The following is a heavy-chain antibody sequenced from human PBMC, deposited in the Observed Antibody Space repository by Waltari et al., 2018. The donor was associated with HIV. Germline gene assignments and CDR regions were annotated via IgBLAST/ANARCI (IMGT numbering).Heavy chain of an antibody. Sequence: QLQLQESGPGLVKPSETLSLTCTVSGGSISSSSYYWGWIRQPPGKGLEWMGRIYHSGSTYYNPSLKSRVTISVDTSKNQFSLKLSSVTAADTAVYYCARRRPSRDFWSGYSLYYYYYGMDVWGQGTTVTVSS. D-gene: IGHD3-3*01. V-gene: IGHV4-39*01. CDR1: GGSISSSSYY. J-gene: IGHJ6*02. CDR2: IYHSGST. CDR3: ARRRPSRDFWSGYSLYYYYYGMDV.